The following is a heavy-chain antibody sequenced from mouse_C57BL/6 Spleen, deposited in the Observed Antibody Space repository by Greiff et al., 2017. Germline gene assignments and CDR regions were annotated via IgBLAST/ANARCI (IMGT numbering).Heavy chain of an antibody. J-gene: IGHJ4*01. Sequence: EVQLQQSGPELVKPGASVKISCKASGYSFTGYYMNWVKQSPEKSLEWIGEINPSTGGTTYNQKFKAKATLTVDKSSSTAYMQLKSLTSEDSAVXYCARGGVYYGYLYYAMDYWGQGTSVTVSS. D-gene: IGHD2-2*01. CDR3: ARGGVYYGYLYYAMDY. V-gene: IGHV1-42*01. CDR1: GYSFTGYY. CDR2: INPSTGGT.